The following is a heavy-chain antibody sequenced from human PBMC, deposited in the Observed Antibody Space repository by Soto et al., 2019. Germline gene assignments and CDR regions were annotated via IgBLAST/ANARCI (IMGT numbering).Heavy chain of an antibody. D-gene: IGHD5-12*01. J-gene: IGHJ4*02. Sequence: PGGSLRLSCEASGFTLSRYTIHWVRQAPGKGLEWVALISSDGTDEHYADSVKGRFTLSRDDYKNTVFLQMDSLSAEDTAVYYCVRYSGYDXFFDKWRQGTLVTVSS. V-gene: IGHV3-30*04. CDR1: GFTLSRYT. CDR3: VRYSGYDXFFDK. CDR2: ISSDGTDE.